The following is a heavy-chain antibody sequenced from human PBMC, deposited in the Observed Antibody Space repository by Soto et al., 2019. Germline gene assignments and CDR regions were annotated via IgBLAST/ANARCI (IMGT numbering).Heavy chain of an antibody. CDR1: GYTFTSYD. CDR3: ASGYYDILTGYYNGYFDY. V-gene: IGHV1-8*01. J-gene: IGHJ4*02. Sequence: QVQLVQSGAEVKKPGASVKVSCKASGYTFTSYDINWVRQATGQGLEWMGWMNPNSGNTGYAQKFRGRVNMTRNTSISTAYMELSSLRSEDTAVYYCASGYYDILTGYYNGYFDYWGQGTLVTVSS. CDR2: MNPNSGNT. D-gene: IGHD3-9*01.